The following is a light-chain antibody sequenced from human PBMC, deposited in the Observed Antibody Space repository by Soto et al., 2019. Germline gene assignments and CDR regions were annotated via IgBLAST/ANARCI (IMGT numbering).Light chain of an antibody. Sequence: EIVLTQSPGTLSLSPGERATLSCRASQSVSSNYVAWYQQKPGQAPRLLIFAASTRATGTPDRVSGSGSGTDFTLTISGLEPEDLAVYYCHQYDKSWTFAQGTKVDIK. J-gene: IGKJ1*01. V-gene: IGKV3-20*01. CDR1: QSVSSNY. CDR2: AAS. CDR3: HQYDKSWT.